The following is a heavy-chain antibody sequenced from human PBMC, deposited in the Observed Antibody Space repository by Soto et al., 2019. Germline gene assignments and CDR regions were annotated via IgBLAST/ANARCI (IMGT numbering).Heavy chain of an antibody. Sequence: VQLLESGGGLVQPGESLRLSCAASGFTFSSYATSWVRQAPGKGLEWVSSISGNGDSIYYADSVKGRFTISRDNSKNTLYLQMNSLRADDTAVYYCAKVRTWTYLDYWGQGTLLTVSS. CDR2: ISGNGDSI. CDR3: AKVRTWTYLDY. D-gene: IGHD1-1*01. CDR1: GFTFSSYA. V-gene: IGHV3-23*01. J-gene: IGHJ4*02.